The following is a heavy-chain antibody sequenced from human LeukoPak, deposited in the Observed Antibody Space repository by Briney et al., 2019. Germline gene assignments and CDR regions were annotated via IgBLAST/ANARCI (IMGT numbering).Heavy chain of an antibody. D-gene: IGHD4-17*01. CDR1: GYTFTSYD. CDR2: MNPNSGNT. J-gene: IGHJ3*02. CDR3: ASSPMFSDHGDYRGAFDI. Sequence: ASVKVSCKASGYTFTSYDINWVRQATGQGLEWMGWMNPNSGNTGYAQKFQGRVTITRNISISTAYMELNSLRSEDTAVYYCASSPMFSDHGDYRGAFDIWGQGTMVTVSS. V-gene: IGHV1-8*03.